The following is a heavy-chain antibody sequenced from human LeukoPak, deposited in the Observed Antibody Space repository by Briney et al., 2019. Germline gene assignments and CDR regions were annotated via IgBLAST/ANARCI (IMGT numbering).Heavy chain of an antibody. CDR2: IYTSGST. J-gene: IGHJ6*03. V-gene: IGHV4-4*07. Sequence: SETLSLTGTVSGGSISSYYWSWIRQPAGKGLEWIGRIYTSGSTNYNPSLKSRVTMSVDTSKNQFSLKLSSVTAAGTAVYYCARGPYSSGWYGYYYYYMDVWGKGTTVTVSS. CDR1: GGSISSYY. D-gene: IGHD6-19*01. CDR3: ARGPYSSGWYGYYYYYMDV.